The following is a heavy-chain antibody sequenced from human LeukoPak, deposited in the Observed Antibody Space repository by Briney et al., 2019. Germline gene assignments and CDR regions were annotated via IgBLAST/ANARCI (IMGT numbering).Heavy chain of an antibody. J-gene: IGHJ4*02. CDR3: AKSPGDSSSWYLY. V-gene: IGHV3-30*18. D-gene: IGHD6-13*01. CDR1: GFTFSSYG. CDR2: ISYDGSNK. Sequence: GGSLRLSCAASGFTFSSYGMHWVRQAPGKGLEWVAVISYDGSNKYYADSVKGRFTISRDNSKNTLYLQMNSLRAEDTAVYYCAKSPGDSSSWYLYWGQGTLVTVSS.